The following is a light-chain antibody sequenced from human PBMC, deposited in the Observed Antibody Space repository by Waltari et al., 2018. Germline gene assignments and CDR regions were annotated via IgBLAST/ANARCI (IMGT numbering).Light chain of an antibody. CDR1: QNVGTW. CDR2: MAS. V-gene: IGKV1-5*03. Sequence: DIQMTQSPSTLSASVGDRVTISCRASQNVGTWLDWYQQKPGKAPKLMIYMASSLESGVPSRFSGSGSGTEFTLTISSLQPDDFATYYCQQYSSFSTFGQGTKV. J-gene: IGKJ2*01. CDR3: QQYSSFST.